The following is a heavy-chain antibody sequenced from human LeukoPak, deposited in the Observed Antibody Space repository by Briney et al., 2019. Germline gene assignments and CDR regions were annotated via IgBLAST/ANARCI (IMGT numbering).Heavy chain of an antibody. J-gene: IGHJ4*02. CDR1: GYSISSGYY. CDR3: TRANGYGLIDY. Sequence: SETLSLTCTVSGYSISSGYYWVWIRQPAGKGLEWIGHIYTSGSTNYNPSLKSRVTMSVDTSKNQFSLKLSSVTAADTAVYYCTRANGYGLIDYWGQGTLVTVSS. CDR2: IYTSGST. D-gene: IGHD3-10*01. V-gene: IGHV4-4*07.